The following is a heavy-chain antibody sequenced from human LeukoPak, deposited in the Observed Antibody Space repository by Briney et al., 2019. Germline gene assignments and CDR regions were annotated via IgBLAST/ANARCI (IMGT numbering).Heavy chain of an antibody. CDR3: ARSAGTTRGFDY. Sequence: SETLSLTCTVSGDSISSSTYYWGWIRQPPGKGLEWLASRYYSGSTYYNPSLKGRATISVDTSRNQFSLRLSSVTAADTAVYYCARSAGTTRGFDYWGQGTLVT. J-gene: IGHJ4*02. V-gene: IGHV4-39*01. CDR2: RYYSGST. D-gene: IGHD1-1*01. CDR1: GDSISSSTYY.